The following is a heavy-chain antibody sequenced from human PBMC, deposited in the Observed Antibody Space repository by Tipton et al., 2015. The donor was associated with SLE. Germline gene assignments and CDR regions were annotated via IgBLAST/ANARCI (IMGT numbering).Heavy chain of an antibody. J-gene: IGHJ4*02. CDR1: GDSVRNSNW. CDR3: ARGLGLLRQPLSY. CDR2: INHSGST. V-gene: IGHV4-4*02. Sequence: GLVKPSGTLSLTCDVSGDSVRNSNWWSWVRQSPGKGLEWIGEINHSGSTNYNPSLKSRVTISVDTSKNQFSLKLSSVTAADTAVYYCARGLGLLRQPLSYWGQGTLVTVSS. D-gene: IGHD3-16*01.